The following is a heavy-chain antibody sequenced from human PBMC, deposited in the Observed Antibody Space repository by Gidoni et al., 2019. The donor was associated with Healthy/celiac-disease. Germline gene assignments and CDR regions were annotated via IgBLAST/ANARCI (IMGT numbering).Heavy chain of an antibody. J-gene: IGHJ6*03. D-gene: IGHD6-13*01. V-gene: IGHV4-61*02. CDR1: GGSIRSGSSH. Sequence: QVQLQESGPGLVKPSQTLSPPCPLPGGSIRSGSSHGSWIRQPAGKGLEWIGRIYTSGSTNYNPSLKSRVTISVDTSKNQFSLKLSSVTAADTAVYYCARDRGYSSSWYEANYYYYYMDVWGKGTTVTVSS. CDR3: ARDRGYSSSWYEANYYYYYMDV. CDR2: IYTSGST.